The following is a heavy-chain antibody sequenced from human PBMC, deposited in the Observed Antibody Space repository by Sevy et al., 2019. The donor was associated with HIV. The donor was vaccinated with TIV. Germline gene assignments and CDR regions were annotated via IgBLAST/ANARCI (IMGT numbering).Heavy chain of an antibody. V-gene: IGHV5-51*01. D-gene: IGHD2-2*01. CDR2: IYPGDSDI. Sequence: GESLKISCKGSGYSFTKYWIGWVRQMPGKGLEWMGIIYPGDSDIRYSPSFPGQVTFSVDKSISTAYLQWSSLKASDTAMYYCARQILGDSSTWYFLDAFDIWGQGTIVTVSS. CDR3: ARQILGDSSTWYFLDAFDI. CDR1: GYSFTKYW. J-gene: IGHJ3*02.